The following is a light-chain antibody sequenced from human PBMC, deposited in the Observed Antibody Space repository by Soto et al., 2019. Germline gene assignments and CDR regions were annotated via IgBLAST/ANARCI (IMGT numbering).Light chain of an antibody. CDR2: DVS. Sequence: EIVLTQSPATLSLSPGERATLSCRASQSVGSYLAWYQQKPGQAPRLLIYDVSNRATGIPARFSGSGSGTDFTLTISSLEPEDFAVYYCQQRNKWPPIFTFGPGTTVDV. CDR3: QQRNKWPPIFT. J-gene: IGKJ3*01. V-gene: IGKV3-11*01. CDR1: QSVGSY.